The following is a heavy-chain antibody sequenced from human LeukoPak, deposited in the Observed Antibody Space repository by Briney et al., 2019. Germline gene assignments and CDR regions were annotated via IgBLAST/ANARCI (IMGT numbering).Heavy chain of an antibody. D-gene: IGHD2-21*01. CDR3: ARSGHCSGSACYSEGIDF. V-gene: IGHV1-18*01. J-gene: IGHJ4*02. CDR1: GYTFINSG. CDR2: IKGYNGDT. Sequence: GASVKVTCKTSGYTFINSGITWVRQAPGQGLEWMGWIKGYNGDTAYAQMFQGRFTMIIDASTSTSSMELSGLRSDDTAVYYCARSGHCSGSACYSEGIDFWGQGTLVTVSS.